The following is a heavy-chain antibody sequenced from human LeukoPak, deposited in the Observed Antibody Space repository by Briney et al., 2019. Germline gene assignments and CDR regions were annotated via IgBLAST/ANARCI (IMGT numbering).Heavy chain of an antibody. CDR3: ARGPPNWGYDY. J-gene: IGHJ4*02. CDR2: MSPNSGDT. CDR1: GYTFTSYD. Sequence: ASVKVSCKASGYTFTSYDFNWVRQATGQRPEWMGWMSPNSGDTGYAQKFQDRVTMTRSTSISTAYMELSSLRSDDTAVYYCARGPPNWGYDYWGPGTLVTVFS. V-gene: IGHV1-8*01. D-gene: IGHD7-27*01.